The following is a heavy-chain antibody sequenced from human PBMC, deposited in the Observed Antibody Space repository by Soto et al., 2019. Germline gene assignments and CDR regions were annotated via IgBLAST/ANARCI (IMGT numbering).Heavy chain of an antibody. CDR1: GGTFRSYA. Sequence: QVQLVQSGAEVKKPGSSVKVSCKASGGTFRSYAISWVRQAPGQGLEWMGGIIPIFGTANYAQKFQGRVTITADKSTSTAYLELSSLRSEDTAVYYCAIRGGDGYNFGMDVWGQGPTVTVSS. CDR2: IIPIFGTA. J-gene: IGHJ6*02. CDR3: AIRGGDGYNFGMDV. D-gene: IGHD5-12*01. V-gene: IGHV1-69*06.